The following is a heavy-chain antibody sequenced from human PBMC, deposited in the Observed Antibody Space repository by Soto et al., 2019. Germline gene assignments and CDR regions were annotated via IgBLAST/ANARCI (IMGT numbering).Heavy chain of an antibody. D-gene: IGHD4-17*01. CDR2: ISHSGTT. CDR1: GGSMRNYF. Sequence: SETLSLTCTVSGGSMRNYFWTWIRQPPGKGLEWIGSISHSGTTSYSPSLTSRVSISVDTSKNQVSLKLTSVTAADTAVYFCARVTMVIRDSDHFGVDVWGHGTTVTVSS. CDR3: ARVTMVIRDSDHFGVDV. V-gene: IGHV4-59*08. J-gene: IGHJ6*02.